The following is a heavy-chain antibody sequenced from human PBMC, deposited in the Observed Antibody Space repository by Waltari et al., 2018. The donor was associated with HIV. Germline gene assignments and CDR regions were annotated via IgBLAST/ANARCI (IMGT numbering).Heavy chain of an antibody. Sequence: EVHLVESGGGLVKPGESLRLSCEASTFAFSIYTVNRVRQTPGKGREWVSSFTRRDDSTHYVESVKGRCSVSRDNAKNTLFLQMNSLRGEDTAVYYCGWVPAATHGMDVWGRGTTVIVSS. D-gene: IGHD6-13*01. CDR1: TFAFSIYT. J-gene: IGHJ6*02. V-gene: IGHV3-21*01. CDR2: FTRRDDST. CDR3: GWVPAATHGMDV.